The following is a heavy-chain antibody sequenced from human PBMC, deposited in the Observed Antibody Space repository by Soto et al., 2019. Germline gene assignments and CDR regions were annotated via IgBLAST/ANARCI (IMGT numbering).Heavy chain of an antibody. CDR1: GGAFSSYA. D-gene: IGHD5-18*01. CDR3: ARRQLGYCSWYFDL. J-gene: IGHJ2*01. CDR2: NLPLFNIS. Sequence: QVQLVQSGAEVKKPGSSVKVSCKASGGAFSSYAISGVQQAPRQGLEWMGGNLPLFNISNYAQKFQGRVTSTADEPTSTAYMDLSNLTSEDTAVYYCARRQLGYCSWYFDLWSRGTLITVSS. V-gene: IGHV1-69*01.